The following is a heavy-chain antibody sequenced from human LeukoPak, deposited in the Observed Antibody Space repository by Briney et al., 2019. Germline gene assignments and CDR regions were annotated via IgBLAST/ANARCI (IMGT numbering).Heavy chain of an antibody. Sequence: PSETLSLTCTVSGGSTSSGDYYWSWIRQPPGKGLEWIGYIYYSGSTYYNPSLKSRVTISVDTSKNQFSLKLSSVTAADTAVYYCARDCSGGSCYYYGMDVWGQGTTVTVSS. D-gene: IGHD2-15*01. V-gene: IGHV4-30-4*01. J-gene: IGHJ6*02. CDR2: IYYSGST. CDR3: ARDCSGGSCYYYGMDV. CDR1: GGSTSSGDYY.